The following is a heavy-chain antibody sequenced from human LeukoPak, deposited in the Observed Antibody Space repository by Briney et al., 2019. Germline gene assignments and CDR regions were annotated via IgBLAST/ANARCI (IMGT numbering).Heavy chain of an antibody. CDR1: GFSFSSNW. J-gene: IGHJ5*02. D-gene: IGHD1-1*01. CDR2: IKRDGSQK. V-gene: IGHV3-7*01. CDR3: ARLGLEVGGPNWFDP. Sequence: PGGSLRLSCAAPGFSFSSNWMGWVRQAPGKGLEWVAHIKRDGSQKYNLDSVKGRFTISRGNAKNSLYLQMNSLRVEDTAVYYCARLGLEVGGPNWFDPWGQGTLVTVSS.